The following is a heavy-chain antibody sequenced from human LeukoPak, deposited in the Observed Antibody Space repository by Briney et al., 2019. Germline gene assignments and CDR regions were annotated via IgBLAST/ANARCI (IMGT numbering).Heavy chain of an antibody. J-gene: IGHJ4*02. D-gene: IGHD1-26*01. Sequence: NPSETLSLTCTVSGGSISTYYWSWIRQPPGKGLEWIGSIYYSGSTYYNPSLKSRVTISVDTSKNQFSLKLSSVTAADTAVYYCARLYRGYWGQGTLVTVSS. CDR2: IYYSGST. CDR3: ARLYRGY. CDR1: GGSISTYY. V-gene: IGHV4-59*04.